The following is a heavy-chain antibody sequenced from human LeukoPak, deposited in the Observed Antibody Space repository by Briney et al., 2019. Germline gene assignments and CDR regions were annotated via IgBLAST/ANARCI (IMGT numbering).Heavy chain of an antibody. CDR1: GGSVSSYY. CDR2: IYYSGST. D-gene: IGHD1-14*01. CDR3: ARRYDDAFDI. J-gene: IGHJ3*02. V-gene: IGHV4-59*08. Sequence: SETLSLTCTVSGGSVSSYYWSWIRQPPGKGLEWIGYIYYSGSTNYNPSLKSRVTISVDTSKNQFSLKLSSVTAADTAVYYCARRYDDAFDIWGQGTMVTVSS.